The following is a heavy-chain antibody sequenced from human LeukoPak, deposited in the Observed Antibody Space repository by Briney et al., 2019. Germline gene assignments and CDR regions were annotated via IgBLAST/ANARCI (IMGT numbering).Heavy chain of an antibody. Sequence: GGSLRLSCAASGFTFSSYAMSWVRQAPREGLEWVARIKSKTDGETTDYAAPVKGRFTISRDDSNNILYLHMNSLKTEDTAIYFCTTDDIIPFEYWGQGTLLTVSS. CDR1: GFTFSSYA. J-gene: IGHJ4*02. CDR2: IKSKTDGETT. D-gene: IGHD2-21*01. V-gene: IGHV3-15*01. CDR3: TTDDIIPFEY.